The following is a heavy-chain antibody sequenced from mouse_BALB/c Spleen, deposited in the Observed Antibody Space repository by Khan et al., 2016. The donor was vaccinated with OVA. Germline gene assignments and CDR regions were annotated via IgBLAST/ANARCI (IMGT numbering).Heavy chain of an antibody. CDR2: VNPNTDNI. CDR3: ASGYDFFAS. Sequence: EVELVESEPDLVKPGASVKLSCKASGYSFTLYYRSWVKQSHGKSLEWIGRVNPNTDNINYNQAFKGKAILTVDKSSNTAYMELRSLTSEDSAVYFCASGYDFFASWGQGTLVTVSA. V-gene: IGHV1-26*01. D-gene: IGHD2-14*01. CDR1: GYSFTLYY. J-gene: IGHJ3*01.